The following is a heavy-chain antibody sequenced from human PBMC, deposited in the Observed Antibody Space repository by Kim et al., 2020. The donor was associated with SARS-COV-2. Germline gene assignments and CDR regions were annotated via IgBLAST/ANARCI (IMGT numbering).Heavy chain of an antibody. D-gene: IGHD3-10*01. V-gene: IGHV4-31*03. J-gene: IGHJ4*02. CDR1: GGSISSGGYY. CDR3: ARGEGYGSGPVDY. Sequence: SQTLSLTCTVSGGSISSGGYYWSWIRQHPGKGLEWIGYIYYSGSTYYNPSLKSRVTISVDTSKNQFSLKLSSVTAADTAVYYCARGEGYGSGPVDYWGQGTLVTVSS. CDR2: IYYSGST.